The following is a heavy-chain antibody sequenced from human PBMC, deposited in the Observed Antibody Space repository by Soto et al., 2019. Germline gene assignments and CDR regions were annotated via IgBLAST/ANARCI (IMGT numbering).Heavy chain of an antibody. Sequence: QVQLVESGGGVVQPGRSLRLSCAASGFTFSSYGMHWVRQAPGKGLEWVAVIWYDGSNKYYADSVKGRFTISRDNSKKPLYLQMNSLRAENTAVYYCARDQDVVVVAASNYYYYGMDVWGQGTTVTVSS. CDR1: GFTFSSYG. V-gene: IGHV3-33*01. CDR3: ARDQDVVVVAASNYYYYGMDV. CDR2: IWYDGSNK. D-gene: IGHD2-15*01. J-gene: IGHJ6*02.